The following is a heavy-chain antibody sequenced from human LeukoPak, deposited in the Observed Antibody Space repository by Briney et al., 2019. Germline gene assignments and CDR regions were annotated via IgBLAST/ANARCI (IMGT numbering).Heavy chain of an antibody. D-gene: IGHD2-15*01. J-gene: IGHJ4*02. Sequence: GSLRLSCAASGFTFSGYAMSWVRQAPGKGLEWVSAISGSGGSTYYADSVKGRFTISRDNSKNTLYLQMNSLRAEDTAVYYCAKGGGYCSGGSCYRGHYFDYWGQGTLVTVSS. V-gene: IGHV3-23*01. CDR3: AKGGGYCSGGSCYRGHYFDY. CDR2: ISGSGGST. CDR1: GFTFSGYA.